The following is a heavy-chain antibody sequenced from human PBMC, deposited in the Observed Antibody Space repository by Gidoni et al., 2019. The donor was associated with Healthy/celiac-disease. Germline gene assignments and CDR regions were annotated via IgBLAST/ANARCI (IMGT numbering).Heavy chain of an antibody. V-gene: IGHV4-59*01. Sequence: QVQLQESGPGLVKPSETLSLTCTVSGGSISSYYWSWIRQPPGKGLKWIGYIYYSGSTNYNPSLKSRVTISVDTSKNQFSLKLSSVTAADTAVYYCARGNGTDFWSGYFTYYYYYGMDVWGQGTTVTVSS. CDR2: IYYSGST. J-gene: IGHJ6*02. CDR1: GGSISSYY. D-gene: IGHD3-3*01. CDR3: ARGNGTDFWSGYFTYYYYYGMDV.